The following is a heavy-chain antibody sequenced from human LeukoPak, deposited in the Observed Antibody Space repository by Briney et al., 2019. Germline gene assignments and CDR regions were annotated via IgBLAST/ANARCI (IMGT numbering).Heavy chain of an antibody. CDR1: GGSISSSSYY. D-gene: IGHD3-10*01. CDR3: ARSSGGLGEPSSTFDY. J-gene: IGHJ4*02. CDR2: IYYSGST. V-gene: IGHV4-39*01. Sequence: SETLSLTCTVSGGSISSSSYYWGWIRQPPGKGLEWIGSIYYSGSTYYNPSLKSRVTISVDTSKNQFSLRLSSVTAADTAVYYCARSSGGLGEPSSTFDYWGQGTLVTVSS.